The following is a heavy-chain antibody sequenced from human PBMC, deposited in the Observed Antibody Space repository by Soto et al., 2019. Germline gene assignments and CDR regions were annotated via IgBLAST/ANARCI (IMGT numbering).Heavy chain of an antibody. CDR3: ARGTLRGMTLFDN. V-gene: IGHV3-21*01. D-gene: IGHD5-12*01. CDR1: GFTFSTYI. CDR2: MSSGGGYI. Sequence: GGSLRLSCAASGFTFSTYIMNWVRQAPGKGLEWVSSMSSGGGYIYYADSVKGRFTISRDNAKSSLYLQMNSLRAEDTAAYYCARGTLRGMTLFDNWGQGTLVTVSS. J-gene: IGHJ4*02.